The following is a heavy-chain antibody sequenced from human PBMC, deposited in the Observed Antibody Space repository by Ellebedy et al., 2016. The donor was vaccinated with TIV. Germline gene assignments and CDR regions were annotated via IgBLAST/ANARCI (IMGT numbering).Heavy chain of an antibody. V-gene: IGHV1-8*01. J-gene: IGHJ4*02. CDR2: MNPNSGNT. D-gene: IGHD1-1*01. CDR3: ARATRNQLLPDY. Sequence: ASVKVSCXASGYTFSYFDMIWVRQTTGQGLEWMGWMNPNSGNTGDVQKFQGRVSLTSDSSITTAYMELTNLRSDDTGIYYCARATRNQLLPDYWGQGTLVTVSS. CDR1: GYTFSYFD.